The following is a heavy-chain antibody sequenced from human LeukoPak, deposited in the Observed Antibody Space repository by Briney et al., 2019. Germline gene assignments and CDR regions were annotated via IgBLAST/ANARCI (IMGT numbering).Heavy chain of an antibody. CDR1: GYSISSGYY. CDR2: IYHSGST. V-gene: IGHV4-38-2*01. CDR3: ARPLGSFDY. Sequence: SETLSLTCAVSGYSISSGYYWGWIRPPPGKGPEWIGSIYHSGSTYYNPSLKSRVTISVDTSKNQFSLKLSSVTAADTAVYYCARPLGSFDYWGQGTLVTVSS. D-gene: IGHD7-27*01. J-gene: IGHJ4*02.